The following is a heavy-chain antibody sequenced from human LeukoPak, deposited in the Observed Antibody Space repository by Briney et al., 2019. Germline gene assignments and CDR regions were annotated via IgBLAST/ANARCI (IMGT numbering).Heavy chain of an antibody. CDR2: TYYRSKWYN. CDR1: GDSVSSNSAA. Sequence: SQTLSLTCAISGDSVSSNSAAWNWIRQSPSRGLEWLGRTYYRSKWYNDYAVSVKSRITINPDTSKNQFSLKLSSVTAADTAVYYCARDERSRWASITMTYNWFDPWGQGTLVTVSS. D-gene: IGHD3-22*01. J-gene: IGHJ5*02. V-gene: IGHV6-1*01. CDR3: ARDERSRWASITMTYNWFDP.